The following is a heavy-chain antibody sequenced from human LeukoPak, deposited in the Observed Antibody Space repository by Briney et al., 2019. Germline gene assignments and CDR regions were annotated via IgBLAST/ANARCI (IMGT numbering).Heavy chain of an antibody. J-gene: IGHJ5*02. V-gene: IGHV4-39*01. Sequence: SETLSLTCTVSGGSISSSSYYWGWIRQPPGKGLEWIGSIYYSGSTYYTPSLKSRVTISVDTSKNQFSLKLSSVTAADTAVYYCARYYGSGSYHFDPWGQGTLVTVSS. CDR1: GGSISSSSYY. CDR3: ARYYGSGSYHFDP. CDR2: IYYSGST. D-gene: IGHD3-10*01.